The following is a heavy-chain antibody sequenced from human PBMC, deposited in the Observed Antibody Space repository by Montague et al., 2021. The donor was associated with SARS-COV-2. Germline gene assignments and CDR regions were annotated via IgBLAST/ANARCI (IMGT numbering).Heavy chain of an antibody. Sequence: SETLSLTCTVSGDSIRESHWSWIRQPPGKGLEWIGYIDNSGSTNXNPALESRVTLTVSASNNQFYLTPRSVTAADTAVYYCARLTGSRVYYYHYGLDVWGQGTTVTVSS. V-gene: IGHV4-4*09. D-gene: IGHD1-20*01. J-gene: IGHJ6*02. CDR3: ARLTGSRVYYYHYGLDV. CDR2: IDNSGST. CDR1: GDSIRESH.